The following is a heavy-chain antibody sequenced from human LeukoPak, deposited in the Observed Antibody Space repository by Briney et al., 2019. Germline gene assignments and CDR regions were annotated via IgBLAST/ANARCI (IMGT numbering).Heavy chain of an antibody. V-gene: IGHV3-23*01. CDR2: ITDSGGRT. D-gene: IGHD2-15*01. Sequence: PGGSLRLSCAASGFTFSKYALSWVRQAPGKGLEWVSAITDSGGRTYYADSVKGRFTISRDNSKNTLYLQMNSLRVEDTAVYYCAKDRGRTWVQVANWGQGTLVTVSS. J-gene: IGHJ4*02. CDR1: GFTFSKYA. CDR3: AKDRGRTWVQVAN.